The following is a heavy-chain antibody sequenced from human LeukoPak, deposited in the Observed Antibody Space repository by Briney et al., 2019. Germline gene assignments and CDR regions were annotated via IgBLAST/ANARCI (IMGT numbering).Heavy chain of an antibody. V-gene: IGHV3-30*18. CDR1: GFTFSSYG. Sequence: GGSLRLSCAASGFTFSSYGMHWVRQAPGKGLEWVAVISYDGSNKYYADSVKGRFTISRDNSKNTLYLQLNSLRAEDTAVYYCAKADNQYSSRVPNYWGQGTLVTVSS. CDR2: ISYDGSNK. J-gene: IGHJ4*02. CDR3: AKADNQYSSRVPNY. D-gene: IGHD6-6*01.